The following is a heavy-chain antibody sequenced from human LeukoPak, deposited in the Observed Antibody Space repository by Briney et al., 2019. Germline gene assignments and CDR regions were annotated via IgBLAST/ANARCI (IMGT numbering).Heavy chain of an antibody. CDR1: GGSISSYY. D-gene: IGHD4-23*01. J-gene: IGHJ4*02. Sequence: SETLSLTCTVSGGSISSYYWSWIRQPPGKGLEWIGYIYYSGSTNYNPSLKSRVTISVDTSKNQFSLKLSSVTAADTAVYYCAKDRPNTRWNRVDYWGQGTLVTVSS. CDR2: IYYSGST. CDR3: AKDRPNTRWNRVDY. V-gene: IGHV4-59*01.